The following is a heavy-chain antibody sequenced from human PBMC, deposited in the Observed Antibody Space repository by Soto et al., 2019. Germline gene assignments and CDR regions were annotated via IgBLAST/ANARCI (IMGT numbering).Heavy chain of an antibody. D-gene: IGHD3-10*01. J-gene: IGHJ4*02. CDR1: GGSFSNYY. Sequence: QLRESGPGLVKPSETLSLTCTVSGGSFSNYYWSWIRQPAGKGLEWIGRISTSGSSNYNPSLKSRVTMSADTSKKQFSLKLSSVTVADTAVYYCAREIVAGSGIWNYWGQGTLVTVSS. CDR2: ISTSGSS. CDR3: AREIVAGSGIWNY. V-gene: IGHV4-4*07.